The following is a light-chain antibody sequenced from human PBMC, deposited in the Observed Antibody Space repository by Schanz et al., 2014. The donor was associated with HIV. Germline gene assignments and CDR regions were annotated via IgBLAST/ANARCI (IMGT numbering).Light chain of an antibody. CDR2: ESD. V-gene: IGLV6-57*04. CDR3: QSYDSTNPGI. Sequence: NFMLTQPHSVSESPGKTVTISCTRSSGSIASNYVQWYQHRPGSAPITLIYESDQRHSGVPARFSASIDSSSNSATLSISGLEAEDEADYYCQSYDSTNPGIFGGGTKLTVL. CDR1: SGSIASNY. J-gene: IGLJ2*01.